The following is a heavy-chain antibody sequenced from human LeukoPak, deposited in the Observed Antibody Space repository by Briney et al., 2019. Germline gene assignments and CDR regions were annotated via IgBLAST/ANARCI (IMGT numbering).Heavy chain of an antibody. J-gene: IGHJ4*02. CDR3: ARDSAATQPFDY. CDR2: IYSGGST. CDR1: GFTVSSNY. V-gene: IGHV3-53*01. Sequence: TGGSLRLSCAASGFTVSSNYMSWVRQAPGKGLEWVSVIYSGGSTYYADSVKGRFTISRDNSKNTLYLQMNSLRAEDTAVYYCARDSAATQPFDYWGQGTLVTVSS. D-gene: IGHD6-13*01.